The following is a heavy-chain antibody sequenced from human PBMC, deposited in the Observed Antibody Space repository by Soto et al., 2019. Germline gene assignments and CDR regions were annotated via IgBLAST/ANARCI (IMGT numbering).Heavy chain of an antibody. CDR1: GYTFTGHY. D-gene: IGHD3-10*01. V-gene: IGHV1-2*02. Sequence: QVQLVQSGAEVKPRGASVKVSCKASGYTFTGHYMHWVRQVSGRRLEFLGWLKPDNGGTYYAPRFQGRVTFTRDTSNTTAYMEMSGLHSDDTAVYFCARDLCPLGSGSPCPTFGMDLWGQGTTVAVSS. J-gene: IGHJ6*02. CDR2: LKPDNGGT. CDR3: ARDLCPLGSGSPCPTFGMDL.